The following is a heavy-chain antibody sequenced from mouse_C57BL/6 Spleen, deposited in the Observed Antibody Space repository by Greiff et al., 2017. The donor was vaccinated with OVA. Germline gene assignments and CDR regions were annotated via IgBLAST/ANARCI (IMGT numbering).Heavy chain of an antibody. D-gene: IGHD4-1*02. CDR2: IDTSDSET. V-gene: IGHV1-52*01. Sequence: QVQLQQSGAELVRPGSSVKLSCKASGYTFTSYWMHWVKQRPIQGLEWIGNIDTSDSETHYNQKFKDKATLTVDKSSSTSYMQLSSLTSEDSAVYYCARDQLGPYWYFDVWGTGTTVTVSS. J-gene: IGHJ1*03. CDR1: GYTFTSYW. CDR3: ARDQLGPYWYFDV.